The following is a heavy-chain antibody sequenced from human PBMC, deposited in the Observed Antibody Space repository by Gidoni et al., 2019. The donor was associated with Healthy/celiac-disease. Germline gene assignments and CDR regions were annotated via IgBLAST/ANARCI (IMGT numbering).Heavy chain of an antibody. CDR1: GYTFNGYY. CDR3: ARVKGITGKESAFDI. V-gene: IGHV1-2*02. CDR2: SNPNSGGT. J-gene: IGHJ3*02. Sequence: QVQLVQSGAEETKPGASVKVSCRASGYTFNGYYLHGVRQAPGQGLEWMGWSNPNSGGTNFAQKFQGRVTMTRDTSISTASMELSRLRSDDTAVYYCARVKGITGKESAFDIWGQGTMVTVSS. D-gene: IGHD1-20*01.